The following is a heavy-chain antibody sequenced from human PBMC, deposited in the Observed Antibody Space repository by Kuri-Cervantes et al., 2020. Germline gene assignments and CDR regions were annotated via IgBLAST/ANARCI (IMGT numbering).Heavy chain of an antibody. V-gene: IGHV3-21*01. CDR1: GFTFSSYW. J-gene: IGHJ4*02. D-gene: IGHD6-13*01. CDR3: ARDRSSWYRFDY. Sequence: GGSLRLSCAASGFTFSSYWMSWVRQAPGKGLEWVSSISSSSSYIYYADSVKGRFTISRDNAKNSLYLQMNSLRAEDTAVYYCARDRSSWYRFDYWGQGTLVTVSS. CDR2: ISSSSSYI.